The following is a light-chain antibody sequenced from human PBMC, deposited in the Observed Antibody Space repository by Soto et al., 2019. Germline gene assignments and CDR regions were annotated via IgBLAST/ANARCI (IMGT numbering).Light chain of an antibody. CDR1: SSDVGGYNY. J-gene: IGLJ1*01. CDR3: SSYTSSSTRV. V-gene: IGLV2-14*01. Sequence: QSVLTQPASVSGSPGQSVTISCTGTSSDVGGYNYVSWYQKHPGKAPKLMIYDVSNRPSGVSNRFSGSKSGNTASLSISGLQAEDEADYYCSSYTSSSTRVFGTGTKVTVL. CDR2: DVS.